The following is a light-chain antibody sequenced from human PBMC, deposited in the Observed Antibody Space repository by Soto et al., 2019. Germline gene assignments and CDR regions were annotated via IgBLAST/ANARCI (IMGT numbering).Light chain of an antibody. V-gene: IGKV3-15*01. CDR2: GAS. Sequence: EVVMTQSPATLSVSPCDTATLSCRASQSISASLAWYQQKPGQPPRLLIYGASTRATGVPARFSGSGSGTEFTLTISRLQSEDFAVYYCQQYYNWRPRFGQGTKVDIK. CDR1: QSISAS. J-gene: IGKJ1*01. CDR3: QQYYNWRPR.